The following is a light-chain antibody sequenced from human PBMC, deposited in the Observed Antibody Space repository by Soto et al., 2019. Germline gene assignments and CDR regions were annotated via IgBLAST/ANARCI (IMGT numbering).Light chain of an antibody. J-gene: IGKJ1*01. V-gene: IGKV1-5*03. CDR3: QQYNTYRS. CDR2: KAS. Sequence: DIQMTQSPSTLSGSVGDRVTITCRASQTISSWLAWYQQKPGKAPKLLIYKASTLKSGVPSRFSGSGSGTEFTLTISSLQPDDFGTYYCQQYNTYRSFGRGTKVDIK. CDR1: QTISSW.